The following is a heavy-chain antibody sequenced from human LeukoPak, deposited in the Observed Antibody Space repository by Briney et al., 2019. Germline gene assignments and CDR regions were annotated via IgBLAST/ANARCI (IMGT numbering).Heavy chain of an antibody. Sequence: HWASVKVSCKASGGTFSSYAISWVRQAPGQGLEWMGGIIPIFGTANYAQKFQGRVTITADESTSTAYMELSSLRSEDTAVYYCASSGPNPNWGSGYFDYWGQGTLVTVSS. CDR1: GGTFSSYA. V-gene: IGHV1-69*13. CDR3: ASSGPNPNWGSGYFDY. D-gene: IGHD7-27*01. CDR2: IIPIFGTA. J-gene: IGHJ4*02.